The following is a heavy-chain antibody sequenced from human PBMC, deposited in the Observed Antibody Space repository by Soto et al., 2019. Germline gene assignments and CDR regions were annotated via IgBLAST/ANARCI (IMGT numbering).Heavy chain of an antibody. CDR1: GFTFSSYA. CDR2: ISGSGGST. J-gene: IGHJ3*02. CDR3: ASPTTVTTSGAFDI. Sequence: HPGGSLRLSCAASGFTFSSYAMSWVRQAPGKGLEWVSAISGSGGSTYYADSVKGRFTISRDNPKNTLYLQMNSLRAEDTAVYYCASPTTVTTSGAFDIWGQGTMVTVSS. D-gene: IGHD4-17*01. V-gene: IGHV3-23*01.